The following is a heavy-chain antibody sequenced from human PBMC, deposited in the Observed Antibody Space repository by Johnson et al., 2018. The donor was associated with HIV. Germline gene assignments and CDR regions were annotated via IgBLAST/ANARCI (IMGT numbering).Heavy chain of an antibody. Sequence: QVQLVESGGGVVQPGMSLRVSCAASGFTFSSYAMHWVRQAPGKGLEWVAVISYDGSNKYYADSVKGRFTISRDNSKNTMYLQMNSLRAEDTAVYYCARAISGLGRYDAFDIWGQGTMVTVSS. V-gene: IGHV3-30*04. CDR1: GFTFSSYA. CDR3: ARAISGLGRYDAFDI. J-gene: IGHJ3*02. D-gene: IGHD3-22*01. CDR2: ISYDGSNK.